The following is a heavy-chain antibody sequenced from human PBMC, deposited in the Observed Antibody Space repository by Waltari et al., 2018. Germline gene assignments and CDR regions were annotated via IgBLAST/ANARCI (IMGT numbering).Heavy chain of an antibody. Sequence: EVQLVESGGGLVQPGGSLRLPCEASGLTFNKYSRIWVRQAPGEGLEWLSCIRHDSSDIYYADSVEGRFSISRDNAQNSLFLHMNSLRVEDTAVYYCARDWFGETFWGQGTLVTVSS. CDR1: GLTFNKYS. D-gene: IGHD3-10*01. V-gene: IGHV3-48*04. J-gene: IGHJ4*02. CDR3: ARDWFGETF. CDR2: IRHDSSDI.